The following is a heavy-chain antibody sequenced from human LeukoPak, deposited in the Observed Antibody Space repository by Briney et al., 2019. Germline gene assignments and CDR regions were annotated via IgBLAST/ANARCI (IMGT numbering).Heavy chain of an antibody. CDR3: ARDLTTVTLHWYFDL. CDR1: GYTFTSYA. V-gene: IGHV1-3*01. J-gene: IGHJ2*01. D-gene: IGHD4-17*01. CDR2: INAGNGNT. Sequence: ASVKVSCKASGYTFTSYAMHWVRQAPGQRLEWMGWINAGNGNTKHSQKFQGRVTITRDTSASTAYMELSSLRSEDTAVYYCARDLTTVTLHWYFDLWGRGTLVTVSS.